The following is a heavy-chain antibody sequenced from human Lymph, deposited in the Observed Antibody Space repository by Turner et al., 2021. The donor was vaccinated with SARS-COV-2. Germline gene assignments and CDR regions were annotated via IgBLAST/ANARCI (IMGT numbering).Heavy chain of an antibody. CDR1: GFTFISYG. CDR3: AWALYYYYGMDV. J-gene: IGHJ6*02. Sequence: QVQLVESGGGVVQPGRYLRLSCVASGFTFISYGMHWVRQAPGKWLEWVAVISYDGGHKSYADSVKGRFTISRDNSKNTLYLQMISLRAEDTAVYYCAWALYYYYGMDVWGQGTTVTVSS. V-gene: IGHV3-30*03. CDR2: ISYDGGHK.